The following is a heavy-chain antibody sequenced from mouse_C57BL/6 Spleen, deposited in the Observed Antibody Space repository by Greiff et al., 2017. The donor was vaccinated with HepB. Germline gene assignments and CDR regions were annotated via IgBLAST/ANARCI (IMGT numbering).Heavy chain of an antibody. D-gene: IGHD1-3*01. V-gene: IGHV1-54*01. CDR3: ARRDNYVAYFDY. J-gene: IGHJ2*01. Sequence: VQLQQSGAELVRPGTSVKVSCKASGYAFTNYLIEWVKQRPGQGLEWIGVINPGSGGTNYNEKFKGKATLTADKSSSSAYMQLSSLTSEDSAVYFCARRDNYVAYFDYWGQGTTLTVSS. CDR2: INPGSGGT. CDR1: GYAFTNYL.